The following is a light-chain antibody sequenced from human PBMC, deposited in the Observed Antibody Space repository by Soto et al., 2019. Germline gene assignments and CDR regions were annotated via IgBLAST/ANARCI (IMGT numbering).Light chain of an antibody. V-gene: IGKV2-24*01. CDR2: KVS. CDR1: QSLVNSDGNTY. CDR3: MQVTQFPLT. J-gene: IGKJ3*01. Sequence: DIVMTQTPLSSPVTLGQPASISCRSSQSLVNSDGNTYLSWLQQRPGQPPRLLIYKVSIRFSGVPDRFSGSGAGTEFTLKIDRVEAEDVGVYYCMQVTQFPLTFAPGTKVDI.